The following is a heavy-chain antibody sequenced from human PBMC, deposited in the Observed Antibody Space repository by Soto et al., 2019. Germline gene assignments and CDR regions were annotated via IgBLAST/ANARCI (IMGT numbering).Heavy chain of an antibody. CDR2: ISAYNGNT. D-gene: IGHD3-22*01. Sequence: QVQLVQSGAEVKKPGASVKVSCKASGYTFTSYGISWVRQAPGQGLEWMGWISAYNGNTNYAQKLQGRVTMTTDTSTSTAYMELRSLISDYTAVYYCARDSRYYYDSSCHDYWGQGTLVTVSS. J-gene: IGHJ4*02. CDR3: ARDSRYYYDSSCHDY. CDR1: GYTFTSYG. V-gene: IGHV1-18*01.